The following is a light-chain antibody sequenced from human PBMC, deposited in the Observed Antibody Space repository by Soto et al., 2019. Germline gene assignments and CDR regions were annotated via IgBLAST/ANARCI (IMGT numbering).Light chain of an antibody. Sequence: EILLTQSPDTLSLSPGERATLSCRASQSIARNYLAWYQHKPGQAPRLLIYDASSRATGIPDRFSGSGSGTDFTLTISRLEPEDCAVYFCQQCATSPPTFGGGTKVEIK. CDR2: DAS. CDR1: QSIARNY. V-gene: IGKV3-20*01. J-gene: IGKJ4*01. CDR3: QQCATSPPT.